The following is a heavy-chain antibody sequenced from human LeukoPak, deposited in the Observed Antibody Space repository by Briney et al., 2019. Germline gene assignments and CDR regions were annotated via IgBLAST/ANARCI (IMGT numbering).Heavy chain of an antibody. CDR1: GFSFSSYR. D-gene: IGHD3-10*01. J-gene: IGHJ4*02. CDR2: IYHSGST. V-gene: IGHV4-38-2*02. Sequence: GSLRLSCAASGFSFSSYRMGWVRQPPGKGLEWIGSIYHSGSTYYNPSLKSRVTISVDTSKNQFSLKLSSVTAADTAVYYCARDQATRGDYYGSGSPAFFDYWGQGSLVTVSS. CDR3: ARDQATRGDYYGSGSPAFFDY.